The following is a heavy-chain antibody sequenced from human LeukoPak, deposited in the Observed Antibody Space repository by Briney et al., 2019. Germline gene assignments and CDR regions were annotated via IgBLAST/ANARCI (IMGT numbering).Heavy chain of an antibody. CDR1: GVTFRSYW. Sequence: GGSLRLSCAASGVTFRSYWRSWVRQAPGKRLEWVANIKQDGSEKYYVDSVKGRFTISRDNAKNSLYLQMNSLRAEDTAVYYCMRDTAWGQGILVTVSS. CDR2: IKQDGSEK. J-gene: IGHJ5*02. V-gene: IGHV3-7*04. D-gene: IGHD4-11*01. CDR3: MRDTA.